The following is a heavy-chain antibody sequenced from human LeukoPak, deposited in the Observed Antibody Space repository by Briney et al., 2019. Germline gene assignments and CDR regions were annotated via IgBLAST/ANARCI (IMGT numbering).Heavy chain of an antibody. V-gene: IGHV1-8*01. CDR2: MNPNSGNT. D-gene: IGHD3-22*01. Sequence: ASVKVSCKASGYTFSSYDINWVRQATGQGLEWMGWMNPNSGNTGYAQKFQGRVNMTRNTSISTAYMELSSLRSEDTAVYYCARRLGSGYFVFDYWGQGTLVTVSS. J-gene: IGHJ4*02. CDR3: ARRLGSGYFVFDY. CDR1: GYTFSSYD.